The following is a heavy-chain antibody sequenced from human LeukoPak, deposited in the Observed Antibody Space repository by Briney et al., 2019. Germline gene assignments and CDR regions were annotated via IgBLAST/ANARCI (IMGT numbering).Heavy chain of an antibody. CDR2: INPNSGGT. Sequence: ASVKVSCKASGYTFTGYYMHWVRQAPGQGLEWMGWINPNSGGTNYAQKFQGRVTMTRDTSISTAYMELSRLRSDDTAVYYCARDGVLAATNGNWFDPWGQGTLVTVSS. V-gene: IGHV1-2*02. J-gene: IGHJ5*02. CDR1: GYTFTGYY. CDR3: ARDGVLAATNGNWFDP. D-gene: IGHD2-15*01.